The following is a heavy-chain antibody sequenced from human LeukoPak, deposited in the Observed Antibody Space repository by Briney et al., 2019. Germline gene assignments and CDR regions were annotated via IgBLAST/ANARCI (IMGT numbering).Heavy chain of an antibody. Sequence: SETLSLTCAVSGGSISSGDYSWSWIRQPPGKGLEWIGYLYHSGSTYYNPSLKSRVTISVDRSKNQFSLKLSSVTAADTAVYYCARVHSSGWAYNWFDPWGQGTLVTVSS. D-gene: IGHD6-19*01. CDR1: GGSISSGDYS. V-gene: IGHV4-30-2*01. CDR2: LYHSGST. J-gene: IGHJ5*02. CDR3: ARVHSSGWAYNWFDP.